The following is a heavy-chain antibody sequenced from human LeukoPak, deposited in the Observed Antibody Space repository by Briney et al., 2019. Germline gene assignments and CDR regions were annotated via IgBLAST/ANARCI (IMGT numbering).Heavy chain of an antibody. V-gene: IGHV3-23*01. CDR2: ISGSGGST. CDR1: GFTFSSYA. J-gene: IGHJ5*02. D-gene: IGHD3-3*01. Sequence: PGGSLGLSCAASGFTFSSYAMSWVRQAPGKGLEWVSAISGSGGSTYYADSVKGRFTISRDNSKNTLYLQMNSLRAEDTAVYYCAKVRLDFWSGNNWFDPWGQGTLVTVSS. CDR3: AKVRLDFWSGNNWFDP.